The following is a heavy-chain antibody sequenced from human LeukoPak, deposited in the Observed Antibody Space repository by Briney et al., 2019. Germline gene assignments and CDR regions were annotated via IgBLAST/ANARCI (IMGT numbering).Heavy chain of an antibody. V-gene: IGHV5-51*01. D-gene: IGHD6-19*01. CDR1: GYSFTSYW. J-gene: IGHJ4*02. Sequence: GESLKISCKGSGYSFTSYWIGWVRQMPGKGLEWMGIIYPGDSDTRYSPSFQGQVTISADKSISTAYLQWSSLKASDTAMYYCARPLRAGYSSGWPGIDYFDYWGQGTLVTVSS. CDR2: IYPGDSDT. CDR3: ARPLRAGYSSGWPGIDYFDY.